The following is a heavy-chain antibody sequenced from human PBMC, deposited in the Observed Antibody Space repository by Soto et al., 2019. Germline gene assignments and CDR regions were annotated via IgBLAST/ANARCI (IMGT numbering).Heavy chain of an antibody. CDR1: GFTFSSYS. D-gene: IGHD6-13*01. CDR3: ARDKYSSSWFDY. J-gene: IGHJ4*02. CDR2: ISSSSSYI. V-gene: IGHV3-21*01. Sequence: EVQLVESGGGLVKPGGSLRLSCAASGFTFSSYSMNWVRQAPGKGLEWVSSISSSSSYIYYADSVKGRFTISRDNXKNSLYLQMNSLRAEDTAVYYCARDKYSSSWFDYWGQGTLVTVSS.